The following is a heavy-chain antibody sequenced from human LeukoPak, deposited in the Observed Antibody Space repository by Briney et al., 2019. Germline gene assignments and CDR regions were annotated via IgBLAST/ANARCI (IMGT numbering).Heavy chain of an antibody. CDR1: GGSFSGYY. Sequence: PSETLSLTCAVYGGSFSGYYWSWIRQPPGKGLEWIGEINHSGSTNYNPSLKSRVTISVDTSKNQFSLKLSSVTAADTAVYYCARGVVPAAPRYYYYGMDVWGQGTTVTVSS. J-gene: IGHJ6*02. D-gene: IGHD2-2*01. CDR3: ARGVVPAAPRYYYYGMDV. CDR2: INHSGST. V-gene: IGHV4-34*01.